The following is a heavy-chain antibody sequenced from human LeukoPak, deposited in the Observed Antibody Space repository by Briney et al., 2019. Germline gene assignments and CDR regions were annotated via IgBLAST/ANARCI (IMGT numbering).Heavy chain of an antibody. CDR3: AGGTYYYFDY. Sequence: SETLSLTCAVYSGSFSGYYWSWIRQPPGKGVEWIGYVYYSGSAHYNPSLKSRVTISVDTSKNQFSLKVSSVTAADTAIYYCAGGTYYYFDYWGQGTLVTVSS. CDR2: VYYSGSA. CDR1: SGSFSGYY. V-gene: IGHV4-59*01. J-gene: IGHJ4*02. D-gene: IGHD1-26*01.